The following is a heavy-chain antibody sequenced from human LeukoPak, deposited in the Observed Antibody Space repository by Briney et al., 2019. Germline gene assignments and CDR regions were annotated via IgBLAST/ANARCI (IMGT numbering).Heavy chain of an antibody. CDR3: ARPTITTAGTRWFDP. Sequence: GGSLRLSCAASGFTFSRYAMSWVRQAPGKGLEWVSALGVSVSGYGGSTYYADSVKGRFTISRDNSKNTLYLQMNSLRAEDTAVYYCARPTITTAGTRWFDPWGQGTLVTVSS. D-gene: IGHD6-13*01. CDR2: LGVSVSGYGGST. CDR1: GFTFSRYA. J-gene: IGHJ5*02. V-gene: IGHV3-23*01.